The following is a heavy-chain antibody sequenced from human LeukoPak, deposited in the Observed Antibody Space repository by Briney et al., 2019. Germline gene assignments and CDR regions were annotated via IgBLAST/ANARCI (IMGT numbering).Heavy chain of an antibody. CDR3: VGTVAGRSSFVH. CDR2: VRDRAHSYST. CDR1: GFSFSDHY. V-gene: IGHV3-72*01. D-gene: IGHD6-19*01. J-gene: IGHJ4*02. Sequence: GALRLSCAASGFSFSDHYMGWVRQAPGKGLGWVGRVRDRAHSYSTEYAASVKGRFTVSRDDSQNSLYLQMNSLKTEDTAMYYCVGTVAGRSSFVHWGQGTLVTVSS.